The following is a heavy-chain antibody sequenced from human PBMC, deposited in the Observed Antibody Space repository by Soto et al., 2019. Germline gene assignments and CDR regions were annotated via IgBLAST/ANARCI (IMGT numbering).Heavy chain of an antibody. J-gene: IGHJ6*03. CDR1: GYTFTGYY. CDR3: ARSEDYYYYMDV. CDR2: INPNSGGT. Sequence: GASVKVSCKASGYTFTGYYMHWVRQAPGQGLEWMGWINPNSGGTNYAQKFQGWVTMTRDTSISTAYMELSRLRSDDTAVYYCARSEDYYYYMDVWGKGTTVTVSS. V-gene: IGHV1-2*04.